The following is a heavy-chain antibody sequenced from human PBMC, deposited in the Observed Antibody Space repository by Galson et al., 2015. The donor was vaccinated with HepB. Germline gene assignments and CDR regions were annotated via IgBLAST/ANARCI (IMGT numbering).Heavy chain of an antibody. CDR1: GFTFSSYA. D-gene: IGHD3-3*01. J-gene: IGHJ6*02. Sequence: SLRLSCAASGFTFSSYAMHWVRQAPGKGLEWVAVISYDGSNKYYADSVKDRFTISRDNSKNTLYLQMNSLRAEDTAVYYCSHEKWSPMYYDFWSGYHGMDVWGQGTTVTVSS. CDR2: ISYDGSNK. V-gene: IGHV3-30-3*01. CDR3: SHEKWSPMYYDFWSGYHGMDV.